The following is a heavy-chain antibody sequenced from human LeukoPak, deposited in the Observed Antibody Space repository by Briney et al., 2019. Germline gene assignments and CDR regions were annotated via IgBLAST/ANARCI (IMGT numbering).Heavy chain of an antibody. V-gene: IGHV3-30*18. CDR2: ISYDGSNK. J-gene: IGHJ4*02. Sequence: QPGGSLRLSCAASGFTFSSYGMHWVRQAPGKGLEWVAVISYDGSNKYYADSVKGRFTISRDNSKNTLYLQMNSLRAEDTAVYYCAKAGASIAAADFSFDYWGQGTLVTVSS. CDR3: AKAGASIAAADFSFDY. CDR1: GFTFSSYG. D-gene: IGHD6-13*01.